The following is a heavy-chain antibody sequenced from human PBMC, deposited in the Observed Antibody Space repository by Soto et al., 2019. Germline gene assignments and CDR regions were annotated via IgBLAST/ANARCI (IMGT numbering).Heavy chain of an antibody. V-gene: IGHV1-69*13. CDR3: AREYTIFGVVIGLDYGMDV. D-gene: IGHD3-3*01. Sequence: SVKVSCKASSGDTFSNYAITWVRQAPGQGLEWMGGIIPIFGTANYAQKFQGRVTLTADESTSTAYMALSSLRSEDTAVYYCAREYTIFGVVIGLDYGMDVWGQGTTVTVSS. CDR1: SGDTFSNYA. CDR2: IIPIFGTA. J-gene: IGHJ6*02.